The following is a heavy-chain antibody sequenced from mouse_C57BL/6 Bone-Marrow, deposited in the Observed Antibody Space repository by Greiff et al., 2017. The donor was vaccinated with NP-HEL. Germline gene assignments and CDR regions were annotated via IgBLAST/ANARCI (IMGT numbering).Heavy chain of an antibody. V-gene: IGHV1-54*01. D-gene: IGHD1-1*01. J-gene: IGHJ1*03. CDR1: GYAFTNYL. Sequence: QVQLQQSGAELVRPGTSVKVSCKASGYAFTNYLIEWVKQRPGQGLEWIGVINPGSGGTNYNEKFKGKATLTADKSSSTAYMQLSSLTSEDSAVYVCARSTVVADWYFDVWGTGTTVTVSS. CDR3: ARSTVVADWYFDV. CDR2: INPGSGGT.